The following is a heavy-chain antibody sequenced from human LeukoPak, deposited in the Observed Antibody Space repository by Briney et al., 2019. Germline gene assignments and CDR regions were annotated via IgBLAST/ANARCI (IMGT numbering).Heavy chain of an antibody. CDR1: GFSFSSYW. V-gene: IGHV3-74*01. CDR2: ISSDGSII. J-gene: IGHJ6*02. CDR3: ARGTPSSSGWLYYGMDV. Sequence: PGGSLRLSCAASGFSFSSYWMHWVRQAPGKGLVWVSRISSDGSIINYADSVKGRFTISRDNAKNTLYLQMNSLRAEDTAVYYCARGTPSSSGWLYYGMDVWGQGTTVTVSS. D-gene: IGHD6-19*01.